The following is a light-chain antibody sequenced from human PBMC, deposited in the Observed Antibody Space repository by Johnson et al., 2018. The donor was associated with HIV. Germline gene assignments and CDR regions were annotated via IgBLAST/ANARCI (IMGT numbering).Light chain of an antibody. Sequence: QSVLTQPPSVSAAPGQKVTISCSGSSSNIGNNYVSWYQQLPGTAPKLLIYDNNKRPSGIPDRFSGSKSGTSATLGITGLQTGDEADYYCGTWDSSLSAGPAFGTGTKVTVL. V-gene: IGLV1-51*01. CDR3: GTWDSSLSAGPA. CDR2: DNN. CDR1: SSNIGNNY. J-gene: IGLJ1*01.